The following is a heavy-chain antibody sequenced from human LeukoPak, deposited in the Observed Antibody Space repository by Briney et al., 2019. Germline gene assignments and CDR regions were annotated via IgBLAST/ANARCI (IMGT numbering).Heavy chain of an antibody. V-gene: IGHV3-48*03. CDR1: GFTFSSYE. Sequence: QPGGSLRLSCAASGFTFSSYEMNWVRQAPGKGLEWVSYISSSGSTIYYADSVKGRFTISRDNAKNSLYLQMNSLRAEDTAVYYCARVAAAKSGPMRYYYYYYMDVWGKGTTVTISS. J-gene: IGHJ6*03. D-gene: IGHD6-25*01. CDR3: ARVAAAKSGPMRYYYYYYMDV. CDR2: ISSSGSTI.